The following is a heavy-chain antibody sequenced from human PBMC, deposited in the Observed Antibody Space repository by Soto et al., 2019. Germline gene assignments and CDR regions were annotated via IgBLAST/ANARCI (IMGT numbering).Heavy chain of an antibody. CDR2: INHRGST. J-gene: IGHJ4*02. Sequence: PSETLSLTSDLSGGSISSSNWCTMVRQPLGKGLEWIGEINHRGSTYYNPSLNSRVTISVDTSKNQFSLKLSSVTAADTDVYYCASGYEPIFDYWGQGTLVTVSS. CDR3: ASGYEPIFDY. V-gene: IGHV4-4*02. CDR1: GGSISSSNW. D-gene: IGHD5-18*01.